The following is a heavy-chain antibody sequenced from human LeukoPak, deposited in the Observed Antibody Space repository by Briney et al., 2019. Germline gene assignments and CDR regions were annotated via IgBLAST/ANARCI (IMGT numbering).Heavy chain of an antibody. D-gene: IGHD3-22*01. V-gene: IGHV4-39*07. J-gene: IGHJ4*02. CDR2: IYHSGST. CDR3: ARVSRIDSSGSVDY. Sequence: SETLSLTCTVSGGSISSSSYYWGWIRQPPGKGLEWIGSIYHSGSTYYNPSLKSRVTISVDTSKNQFSLKLSSVTAADTAVYYCARVSRIDSSGSVDYWGQGTLVTVSS. CDR1: GGSISSSSYY.